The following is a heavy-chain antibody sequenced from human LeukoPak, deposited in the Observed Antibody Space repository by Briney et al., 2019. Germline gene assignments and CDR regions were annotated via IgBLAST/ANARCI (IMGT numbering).Heavy chain of an antibody. CDR3: ARPPYCSGGSCYSFDY. CDR1: GYSFTSYW. V-gene: IGHV5-51*01. Sequence: GESLKISCQGSGYSFTSYWIGWVRQMPGKGLEWMGIIYPGDSDTRYSPSFQGQVTISADKSISTAYLQWSSLKASDTAMYYRARPPYCSGGSCYSFDYWGQGTLVTVSS. CDR2: IYPGDSDT. D-gene: IGHD2-15*01. J-gene: IGHJ4*02.